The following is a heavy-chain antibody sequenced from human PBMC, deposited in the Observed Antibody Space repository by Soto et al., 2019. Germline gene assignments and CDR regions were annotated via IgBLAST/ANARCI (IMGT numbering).Heavy chain of an antibody. D-gene: IGHD3-10*01. CDR2: IVVGSGNT. Sequence: AAVKVSCKASGFTFTRSAVQWVRQARGQRLEWIGWIVVGSGNTNYAQKFQERVTITRDMSTSTAYMELSSLRSEDTAVYYCAAARITMVRGVIILGSGMDVWGQGTTVTVSS. CDR1: GFTFTRSA. J-gene: IGHJ6*02. CDR3: AAARITMVRGVIILGSGMDV. V-gene: IGHV1-58*01.